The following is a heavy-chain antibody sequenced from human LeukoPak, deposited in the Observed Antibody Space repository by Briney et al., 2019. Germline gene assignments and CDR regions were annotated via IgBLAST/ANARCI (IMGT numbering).Heavy chain of an antibody. CDR2: ISGSGGST. CDR1: GFTFSSYA. CDR3: ATPIRSAAVTAQCFDY. D-gene: IGHD2-21*02. V-gene: IGHV3-23*01. Sequence: PGGSLRLSCAASGFTFSSYAMSWVRQAPGKGLEWVSAISGSGGSTYYADSVKGRFTISRDNSKNTLYLQMNSLRAEDTAVYYCATPIRSAAVTAQCFDYWGQGTLVTVSS. J-gene: IGHJ4*02.